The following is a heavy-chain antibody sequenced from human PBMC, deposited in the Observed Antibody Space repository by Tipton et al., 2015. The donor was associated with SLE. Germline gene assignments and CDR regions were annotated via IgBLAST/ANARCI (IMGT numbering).Heavy chain of an antibody. D-gene: IGHD7-27*01. V-gene: IGHV4-61*02. CDR2: IYPSGRT. Sequence: LRLSCTVSGGSISSGSYYWSWIRQPAGKGLEWIGRIYPSGRTNYNPSLKSRVTISVDTPKNHFSLKLSSVTAADTAVYYCARAWAVTGDGVDYWGQGTLVTVSS. CDR1: GGSISSGSYY. CDR3: ARAWAVTGDGVDY. J-gene: IGHJ4*02.